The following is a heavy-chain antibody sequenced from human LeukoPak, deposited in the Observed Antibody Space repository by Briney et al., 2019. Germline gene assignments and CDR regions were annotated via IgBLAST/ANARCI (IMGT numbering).Heavy chain of an antibody. V-gene: IGHV4-38-2*02. J-gene: IGHJ4*02. Sequence: PSETLSLTCSVSGYSISSGYYWGWIRQPPGKGLEWIGNIYHSGSAFYNPSLKSRVTISVDTSKNQFSLKLSSVTAADTAVYYCTRAFPAALNLGQGTLVTVSS. D-gene: IGHD6-13*01. CDR1: GYSISSGYY. CDR3: TRAFPAALN. CDR2: IYHSGSA.